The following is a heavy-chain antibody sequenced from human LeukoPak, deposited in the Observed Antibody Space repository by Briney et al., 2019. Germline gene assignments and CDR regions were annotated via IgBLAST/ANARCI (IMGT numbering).Heavy chain of an antibody. CDR2: IKQGGSEK. CDR1: GFTFSSYW. CDR3: ARGVAALLYFDY. Sequence: GGSLRFSCAASGFTFSSYWMSWVRQAPGKGLEWVANIKQGGSEKYYVDSVKGRFTISRDNAKNSLYLQMNSLRAEDTAVYYCARGVAALLYFDYWGQGTLVTVSS. V-gene: IGHV3-7*01. D-gene: IGHD6-13*01. J-gene: IGHJ4*02.